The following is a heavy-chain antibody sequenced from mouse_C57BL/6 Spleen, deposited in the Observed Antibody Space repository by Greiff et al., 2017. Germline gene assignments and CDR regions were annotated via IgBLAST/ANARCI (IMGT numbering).Heavy chain of an antibody. CDR1: GFTFSSYG. J-gene: IGHJ4*01. CDR2: ISSGGSYT. V-gene: IGHV5-6*02. CDR3: ARHGGNCYAMDY. D-gene: IGHD2-1*01. Sequence: EVKLVESGGDLVKPGGSLKLSCAASGFTFSSYGMSWVRQTPDKRLEWVATISSGGSYTYYPDSVKGRFTITRDNAKNTLYLQMSSLKSEDTAMYYCARHGGNCYAMDYWGQGTSVTVSS.